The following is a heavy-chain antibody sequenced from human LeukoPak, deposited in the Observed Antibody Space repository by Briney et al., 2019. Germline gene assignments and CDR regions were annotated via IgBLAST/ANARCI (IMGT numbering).Heavy chain of an antibody. CDR2: IIPIFGIA. J-gene: IGHJ4*02. D-gene: IGHD3-22*01. Sequence: SVKVSCKASGGTFGSYAISWVRQAPGQGLEWMGRIIPIFGIANYAQKFQGRVTITADKSTSTAYMELSSLRSEDTAVYYCARDLAKDYYDSSGYPPDYWGQGTLVTVSS. CDR3: ARDLAKDYYDSSGYPPDY. V-gene: IGHV1-69*04. CDR1: GGTFGSYA.